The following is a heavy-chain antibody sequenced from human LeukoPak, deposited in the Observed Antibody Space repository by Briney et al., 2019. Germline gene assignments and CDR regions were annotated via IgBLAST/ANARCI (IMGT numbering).Heavy chain of an antibody. CDR3: AKGRVATPPFHAFDI. CDR1: GGTFSSYA. CDR2: IIPILGIA. V-gene: IGHV1-69*04. Sequence: GASVKVSCKASGGTFSSYAISWVRQAPGQGLEWMGRIIPILGIANYAQKFQGRVTITADNSTSTAYMELSSLRSEDTAVYYCAKGRVATPPFHAFDIWGQGTMVTVSS. J-gene: IGHJ3*02. D-gene: IGHD5-12*01.